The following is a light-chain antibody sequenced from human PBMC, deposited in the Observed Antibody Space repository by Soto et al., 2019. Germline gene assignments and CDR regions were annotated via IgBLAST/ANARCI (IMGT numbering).Light chain of an antibody. V-gene: IGLV1-44*01. CDR2: SNN. Sequence: QSVLTQPPSASGTAGQRVTISCSGSPSNIGSNTVNWYQQLPGTAPKTLIYSNNQRPSGVPDRFSGSKSGTSGSLAISGLLSEDEADYYCAAWDDGLNGYVFGTGTKLTVL. CDR1: PSNIGSNT. CDR3: AAWDDGLNGYV. J-gene: IGLJ1*01.